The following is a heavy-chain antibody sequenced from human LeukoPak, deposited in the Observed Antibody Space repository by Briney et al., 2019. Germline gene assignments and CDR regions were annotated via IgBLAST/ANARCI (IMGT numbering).Heavy chain of an antibody. J-gene: IGHJ4*02. D-gene: IGHD1-1*01. V-gene: IGHV1-69*05. CDR3: ARDQLELGFDY. CDR2: IIPIFGTA. Sequence: ASVKVSCKASGGTFSSYAISWVRQAPGQGLEWMGGIIPIFGTANYAQKFQDRVTITTDESTSTAYMELSSLRSEDTAVYYCARDQLELGFDYWGQGTLVTVSS. CDR1: GGTFSSYA.